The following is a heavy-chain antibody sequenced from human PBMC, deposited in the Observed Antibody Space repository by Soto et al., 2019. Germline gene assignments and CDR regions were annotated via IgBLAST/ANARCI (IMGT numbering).Heavy chain of an antibody. Sequence: ASVKVSCKASGYTFTSYYMHWVRQAPGQGLEWMGIINPSGGSTSYAQKFQGRVTMTRDTSTSTVYMELSSLRSEDTAIYYCGRGRYDGTYYFDSWGQGTLVTVSS. CDR1: GYTFTSYY. CDR3: GRGRYDGTYYFDS. D-gene: IGHD3-16*02. V-gene: IGHV1-46*01. J-gene: IGHJ4*01. CDR2: INPSGGST.